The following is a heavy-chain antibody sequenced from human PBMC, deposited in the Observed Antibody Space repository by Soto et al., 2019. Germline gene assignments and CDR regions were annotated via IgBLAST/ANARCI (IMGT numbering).Heavy chain of an antibody. J-gene: IGHJ4*02. D-gene: IGHD4-17*01. V-gene: IGHV4-30-2*01. Sequence: TSETLSLTCAVSGGSISSGGYSWSWIRQPPGKGLEWIGYIYHSGSTYYNPSLKSRVTISVDRSKNQFSLKLSSVTAADTAVYYCARMAYGDDNYYFDYWGQGTLVTAPQ. CDR3: ARMAYGDDNYYFDY. CDR1: GGSISSGGYS. CDR2: IYHSGST.